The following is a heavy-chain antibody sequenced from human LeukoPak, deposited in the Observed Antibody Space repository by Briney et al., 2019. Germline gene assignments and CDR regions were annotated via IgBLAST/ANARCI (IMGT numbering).Heavy chain of an antibody. CDR1: GFTFSSYG. Sequence: PGGSLRLSCAASGFTFSSYGMHWVRQAPGKGLEWVAVISYDGSNKYYADSVKGRFTISRDNSKNTLYLQMNSLRVEDTAVYYCAKDPGFGDYYYGMDVWGQGTTVTVSS. D-gene: IGHD3-10*01. J-gene: IGHJ6*02. CDR2: ISYDGSNK. V-gene: IGHV3-30*18. CDR3: AKDPGFGDYYYGMDV.